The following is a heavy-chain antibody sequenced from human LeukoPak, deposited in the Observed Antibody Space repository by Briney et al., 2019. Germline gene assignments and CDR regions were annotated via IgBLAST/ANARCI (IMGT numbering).Heavy chain of an antibody. Sequence: PSQTLSLTCTVSGGSISSGSYYWSWIRQPAGKGLEWIGRIYTSGSTNYNPSLKSRVTISVDTSKNQFSLKLSSVTAADTAVYYCARGGSYRFDPWGQGTLVTVSS. CDR3: ARGGSYRFDP. V-gene: IGHV4-61*02. D-gene: IGHD1-26*01. J-gene: IGHJ5*02. CDR1: GGSISSGSYY. CDR2: IYTSGST.